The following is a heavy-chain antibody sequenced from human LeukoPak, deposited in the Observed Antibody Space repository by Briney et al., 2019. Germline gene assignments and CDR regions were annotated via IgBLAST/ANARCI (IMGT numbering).Heavy chain of an antibody. D-gene: IGHD3-3*01. Sequence: SETLSLTCAVSGYSISSGYYWGWIRQPPGKGLEWIGSIYHSGSTYYNPSLKSRVTISEDTSKNQFSLKLSSVTAADTAVYYCASANYDFWSGAGSNWFDPWGQGTLVTVSS. CDR1: GYSISSGYY. CDR3: ASANYDFWSGAGSNWFDP. CDR2: IYHSGST. V-gene: IGHV4-38-2*01. J-gene: IGHJ5*02.